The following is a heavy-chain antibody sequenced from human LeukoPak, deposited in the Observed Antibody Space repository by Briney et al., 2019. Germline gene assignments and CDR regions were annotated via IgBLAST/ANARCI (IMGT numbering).Heavy chain of an antibody. CDR2: IYHSGGT. Sequence: PSETLSLTCAVSGGSISSNNWWGWVRQPPGKGLEWIGEIYHSGGTSYKPSLKSRVSISVDKSKNQFSLKLSSVTAADTAVYYCASRSDDRSLYYFDYWGQGTLVTVSS. J-gene: IGHJ4*02. D-gene: IGHD3-22*01. CDR3: ASRSDDRSLYYFDY. V-gene: IGHV4-4*02. CDR1: GGSISSNNW.